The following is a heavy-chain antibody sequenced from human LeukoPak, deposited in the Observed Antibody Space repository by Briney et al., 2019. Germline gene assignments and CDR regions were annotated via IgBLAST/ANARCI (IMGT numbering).Heavy chain of an antibody. CDR2: IFYTGST. Sequence: SETLSLTCTVSGGSTNSYYCTWIRQPPGEGLEWIGYIFYTGSTNYNPSLKSRVTISLDTSKNQCSPRQSSVTAADAAVYYCARRVATRPKYCFDNWGQGTLVTVST. CDR3: ARRVATRPKYCFDN. D-gene: IGHD5-24*01. CDR1: GGSTNSYY. J-gene: IGHJ4*02. V-gene: IGHV4-59*08.